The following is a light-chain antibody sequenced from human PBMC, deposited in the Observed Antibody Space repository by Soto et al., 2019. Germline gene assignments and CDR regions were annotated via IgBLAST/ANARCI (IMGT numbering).Light chain of an antibody. Sequence: IDLTQSPATLSLSPGERATLSCRASQSVSSYLAWYQQKPGQAPRLLIYDASYRATGIPARFSGSGSGTDFTLTISSLEHEDYAVDYCRQRCNRSLTFGQGTKVDI. CDR1: QSVSSY. CDR2: DAS. CDR3: RQRCNRSLT. J-gene: IGKJ4*01. V-gene: IGKV3-11*01.